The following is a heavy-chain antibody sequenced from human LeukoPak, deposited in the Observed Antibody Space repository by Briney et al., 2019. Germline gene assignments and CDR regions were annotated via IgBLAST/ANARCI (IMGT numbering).Heavy chain of an antibody. D-gene: IGHD3-22*01. Sequence: GGSLRLSCAASGFTFSGDWMSWVLQDLGKGLEWVSAVSGSGGSTYYADSVKGRFTISRDNSKNTLYLQMDSLRAEDTVVYYCAKLWEVVVIRAWYYFDYWGQGTLVTVSS. J-gene: IGHJ4*02. CDR2: VSGSGGST. V-gene: IGHV3-23*01. CDR1: GFTFSGDW. CDR3: AKLWEVVVIRAWYYFDY.